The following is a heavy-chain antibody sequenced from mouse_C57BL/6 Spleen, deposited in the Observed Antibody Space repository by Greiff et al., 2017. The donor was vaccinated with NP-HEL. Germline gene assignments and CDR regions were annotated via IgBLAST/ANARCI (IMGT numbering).Heavy chain of an antibody. CDR1: GYSFTGYY. Sequence: VHVKQSGPELVKPGASVKISCKASGYSFTGYYMNWVKQSPEKSLEWIGEINPSTGGTTYNQKFKAKATLTVDKSSSTAYMQLKSLTSEDSAVYYCARRGLRDYFDYWGQGTTLTVSS. D-gene: IGHD2-4*01. J-gene: IGHJ2*01. V-gene: IGHV1-42*01. CDR3: ARRGLRDYFDY. CDR2: INPSTGGT.